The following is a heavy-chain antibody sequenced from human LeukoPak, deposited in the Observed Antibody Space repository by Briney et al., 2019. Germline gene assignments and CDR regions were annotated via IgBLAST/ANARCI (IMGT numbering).Heavy chain of an antibody. Sequence: PGGSLRLSCTASGFTFSLYWMTWVRQAPEKGLEWVANIKEDASEKDYVDSVKGRFTISRDNAKNSLYLQMNSLRAEDTAVYYCARELGPRDAFDIWGQGTMVTVSS. CDR2: IKEDASEK. CDR1: GFTFSLYW. CDR3: ARELGPRDAFDI. V-gene: IGHV3-7*01. J-gene: IGHJ3*02.